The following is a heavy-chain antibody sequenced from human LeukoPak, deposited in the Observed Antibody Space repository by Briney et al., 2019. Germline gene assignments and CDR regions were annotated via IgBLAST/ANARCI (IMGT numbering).Heavy chain of an antibody. CDR3: ATQYDRSSYCTFDI. V-gene: IGHV1-2*02. J-gene: IGHJ3*02. CDR1: GYTFTDYN. CDR2: VNPYSGDT. D-gene: IGHD3-22*01. Sequence: ASVKVSCKASGYTFTDYNIQWVRQAPGQGLEWMGRVNPYSGDTKYAHRFQGRVTITRDTSISTANMVLSGLRSDDTAVYYCATQYDRSSYCTFDIWGQGTMVTVSS.